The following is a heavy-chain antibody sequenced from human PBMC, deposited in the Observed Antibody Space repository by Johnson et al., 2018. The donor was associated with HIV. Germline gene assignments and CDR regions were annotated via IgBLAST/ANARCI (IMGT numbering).Heavy chain of an antibody. Sequence: QVQLVESGGGVVQPGRSLRLSCEGAGFTFSRYGMQWVRQAPGKGLEWVGVISSDGSNRYYADSVKGRFTISRDNPKNTLFLQMNSLRAEDTAVYYCARDLGPSDDAFDIWGQGTMVTVSS. J-gene: IGHJ3*02. V-gene: IGHV3-30*03. CDR2: ISSDGSNR. CDR1: GFTFSRYG. CDR3: ARDLGPSDDAFDI.